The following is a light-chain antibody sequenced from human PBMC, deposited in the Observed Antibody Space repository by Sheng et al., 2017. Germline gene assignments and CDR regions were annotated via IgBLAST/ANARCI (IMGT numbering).Light chain of an antibody. CDR3: QQSYSTPRT. Sequence: DIQMTQSPSSLSASVGDRLTITCRASQNISSHLNWYQQKAGKDPKLLIFAASRLQSGRPIKVSGRGSGTDFTLTISSLQPEDFATYYCQQSYSTPRTFGQGTKVEIK. V-gene: IGKV1-39*01. CDR1: QNISSH. CDR2: AAS. J-gene: IGKJ1*01.